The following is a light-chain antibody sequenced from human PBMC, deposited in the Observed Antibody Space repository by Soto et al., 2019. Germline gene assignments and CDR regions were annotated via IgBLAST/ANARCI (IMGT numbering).Light chain of an antibody. CDR3: SSYARNRDVL. CDR1: SGDIGAYNY. CDR2: EVT. J-gene: IGLJ2*01. V-gene: IGLV2-14*01. Sequence: QSALTQPASVSGSPGQSITISCTGTSGDIGAYNYVSWYRQHPGEAPKVIIYEVTHRPSGISSRFSGSKSGNTASLTVSGLQAEDEADYYCSSYARNRDVLFGGGTKLTVL.